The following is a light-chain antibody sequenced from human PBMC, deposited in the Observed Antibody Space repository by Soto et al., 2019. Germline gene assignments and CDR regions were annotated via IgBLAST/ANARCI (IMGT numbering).Light chain of an antibody. CDR1: SSDVGGYNY. J-gene: IGLJ1*01. CDR3: SSYTSSSTVV. V-gene: IGLV2-14*01. CDR2: EVS. Sequence: LTQPASVSGSPGQSITISCTGTSSDVGGYNYVSWYQQHPGKAPKLMIYEVSNRPSGVSNRFSGSKSGNTASLTISGLQAEDEADYYCSSYTSSSTVVFGTGTTLTVL.